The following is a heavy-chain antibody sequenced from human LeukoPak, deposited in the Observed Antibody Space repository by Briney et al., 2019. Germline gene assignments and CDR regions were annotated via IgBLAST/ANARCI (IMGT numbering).Heavy chain of an antibody. D-gene: IGHD7-27*01. CDR2: INHSGST. CDR1: GGSFSGYY. J-gene: IGHJ4*02. V-gene: IGHV4-34*01. Sequence: SETLSLTCAVYGGSFSGYYWNWIRQPPGKGLEWIGEINHSGSTNYNPSLKSRVTISEDTSKNQFSLKLSSVTAADTAVYYCARFSPRAMGNYLDFWGQGTLVTVSS. CDR3: ARFSPRAMGNYLDF.